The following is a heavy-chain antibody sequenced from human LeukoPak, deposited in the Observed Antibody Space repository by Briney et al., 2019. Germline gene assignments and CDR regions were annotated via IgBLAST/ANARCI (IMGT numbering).Heavy chain of an antibody. CDR3: AKDREWLGYGSTYYYYYMDV. V-gene: IGHV3-30*04. D-gene: IGHD6-19*01. CDR2: ISYDGGNR. Sequence: QTGGSLRLSCAASGFTFSSFAMHWVRQAPGKGLEWVSVISYDGGNRYYSDSVKGRFTISRDNSKHTLSLQLSSLRAEDTAVYYCAKDREWLGYGSTYYYYYMDVWGKGTTVTISS. J-gene: IGHJ6*03. CDR1: GFTFSSFA.